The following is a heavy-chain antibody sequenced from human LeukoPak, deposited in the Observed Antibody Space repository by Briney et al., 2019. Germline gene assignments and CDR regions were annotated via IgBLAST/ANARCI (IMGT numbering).Heavy chain of an antibody. V-gene: IGHV3-48*01. CDR1: GFTFSSYS. CDR2: ISSSSSTI. Sequence: GGSLRLSCAASGFTFSSYSMNWVRQAPGKGLGWVSYISSSSSTIYYADSVKGRFTISRDNAKNSLYLQMNSLRAEDTAVYYCARDLDYDSSGYSDYYYGMDVWGQGTTVTVSS. J-gene: IGHJ6*02. D-gene: IGHD3-22*01. CDR3: ARDLDYDSSGYSDYYYGMDV.